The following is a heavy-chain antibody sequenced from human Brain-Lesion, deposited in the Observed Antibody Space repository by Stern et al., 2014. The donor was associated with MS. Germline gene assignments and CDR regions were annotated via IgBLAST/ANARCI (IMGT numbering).Heavy chain of an antibody. J-gene: IGHJ4*02. CDR3: ARGGGRTYFDY. CDR1: GTSINTLY. CDR2: VYYSGST. V-gene: IGHV4-59*11. Sequence: VQLVESGPGLVKPSETLTLTCTVSGTSINTLYWSWIRQSTGQGLEWIAWVYYSGSTNYNPSLKSRVTISIDTSTNQFSLKVNSVTAADTAVYYCARGGGRTYFDYWGQGTLVTVSS. D-gene: IGHD3-16*01.